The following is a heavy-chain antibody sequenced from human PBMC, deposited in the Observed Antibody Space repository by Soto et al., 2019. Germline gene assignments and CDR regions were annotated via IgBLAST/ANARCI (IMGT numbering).Heavy chain of an antibody. CDR2: ISAYNGNT. CDR1: GYTFTSYG. Sequence: QVQLVQSGAEVKKPGASVKVSCKASGYTFTSYGISWVRQAPGQWLEWMGWISAYNGNTNYAQKLQGRVTMTTDTSTSTAYMELRSLRSDDTALYYCARHMNVLLWFGENENWFDPLGQGTLVTVSS. D-gene: IGHD3-10*01. CDR3: ARHMNVLLWFGENENWFDP. J-gene: IGHJ5*02. V-gene: IGHV1-18*01.